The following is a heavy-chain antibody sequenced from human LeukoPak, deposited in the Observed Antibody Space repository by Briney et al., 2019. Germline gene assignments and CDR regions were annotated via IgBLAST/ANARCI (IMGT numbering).Heavy chain of an antibody. CDR1: GFTFSSYA. CDR3: ARGEGMWELLPEPYYFDY. J-gene: IGHJ4*02. V-gene: IGHV4-59*12. Sequence: PGGSLRLSCAVSGFTFSSYAMSWVRQAPGKGLEWIGYIYYSGSTYYNPSLKSRVTISVDRSKNQFSLKLSSVTAADTAVYYCARGEGMWELLPEPYYFDYWGQGTLVTVSS. CDR2: IYYSGST. D-gene: IGHD1-26*01.